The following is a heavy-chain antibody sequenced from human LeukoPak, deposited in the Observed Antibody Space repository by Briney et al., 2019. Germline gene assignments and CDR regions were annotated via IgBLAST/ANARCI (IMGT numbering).Heavy chain of an antibody. CDR1: GFTFSTFR. CDR2: ITEDGSET. CDR3: ARVFGYGWYGD. V-gene: IGHV3-7*04. D-gene: IGHD6-19*01. J-gene: IGHJ4*02. Sequence: PGGSLRLSCAASGFTFSTFRMAWVRQTPGKGLEWVATITEDGSETYYVDSVRGRFTISRDSAKNALYLQMISLRGEDTAVYFCARVFGYGWYGDWGQGTLVTVSS.